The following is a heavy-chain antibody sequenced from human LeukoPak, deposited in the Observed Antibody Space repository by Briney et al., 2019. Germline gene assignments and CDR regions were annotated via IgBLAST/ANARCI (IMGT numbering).Heavy chain of an antibody. V-gene: IGHV3-33*01. J-gene: IGHJ5*02. CDR3: ARDEALGVYGA. Sequence: GRSLRLSCAASGFTFSSYGLHWVRHTPGKGLEWVAVIWYDGSNKYYAYSVKGRFTISRDDSENTLYLQMNSLRAEDTAVYYCARDEALGVYGAWGQGTLVTVSS. CDR1: GFTFSSYG. CDR2: IWYDGSNK. D-gene: IGHD4/OR15-4a*01.